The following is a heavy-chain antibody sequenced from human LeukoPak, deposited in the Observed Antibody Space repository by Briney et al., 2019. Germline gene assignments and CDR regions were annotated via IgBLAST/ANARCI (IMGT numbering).Heavy chain of an antibody. CDR1: GFTFANYA. J-gene: IGHJ4*02. V-gene: IGHV3-23*01. CDR2: ITGSGGST. CDR3: ARYGSTVFTPHFDY. D-gene: IGHD4-23*01. Sequence: GGSLRLSCAASGFTFANYALIWVRQAPGKGLEWVSAITGSGGSTYYADSVKGRFTISRDYSKNTLYLEMNSLRAEDTAVYYCARYGSTVFTPHFDYWGQGTLVIVSS.